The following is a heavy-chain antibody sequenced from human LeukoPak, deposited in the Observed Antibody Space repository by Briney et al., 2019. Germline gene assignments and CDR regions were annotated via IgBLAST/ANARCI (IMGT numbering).Heavy chain of an antibody. V-gene: IGHV1-18*01. J-gene: IGHJ4*02. Sequence: ALVKVSCKTSDYGFSGYYITWVRQAPGRGLEWMGWINPYNGNTVSSQEFQARVTLTTDTSTKTAYMELRSLDSDDTAVYYCARYNFHNYFDYWSQGTLVTVSS. CDR2: INPYNGNT. CDR3: ARYNFHNYFDY. D-gene: IGHD2/OR15-2a*01. CDR1: DYGFSGYY.